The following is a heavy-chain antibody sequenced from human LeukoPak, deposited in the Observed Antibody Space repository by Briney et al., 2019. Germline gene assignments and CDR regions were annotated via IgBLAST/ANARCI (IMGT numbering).Heavy chain of an antibody. CDR1: GYTFTGYY. V-gene: IGHV1-2*02. D-gene: IGHD3-10*01. CDR3: ARDGRGIYGSGTLGP. J-gene: IGHJ5*02. Sequence: ASVKVSCKASGYTFTGYYMHWVRQAPGHGLEWRGGSNPNRGGTNYAQKFPGRATMTRDTSISTAYMKLSRLRSDDTAAYYCARDGRGIYGSGTLGPWGQGTLVTVSS. CDR2: SNPNRGGT.